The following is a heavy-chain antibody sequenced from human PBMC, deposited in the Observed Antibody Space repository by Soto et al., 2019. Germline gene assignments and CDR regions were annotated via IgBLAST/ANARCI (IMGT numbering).Heavy chain of an antibody. CDR2: IIPMFDTT. J-gene: IGHJ4*02. Sequence: QVQLVQSGAEVKKPGSSVKVSCKASGGAFGSYAINWVRQAPGQGLEWMGGIIPMFDTTNYAQRFQGRVTVTADESTSTVYLELTRLRSEDTAMYYCTRPRGYSSGYWGQDFWGQGTLVTVSS. CDR1: GGAFGSYA. V-gene: IGHV1-69*01. D-gene: IGHD5-12*01. CDR3: TRPRGYSSGYWGQDF.